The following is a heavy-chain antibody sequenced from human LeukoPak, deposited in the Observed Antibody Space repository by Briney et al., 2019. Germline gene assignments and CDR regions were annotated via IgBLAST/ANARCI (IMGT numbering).Heavy chain of an antibody. CDR2: ISSSSSNI. CDR1: GFTFSSYR. J-gene: IGHJ4*02. V-gene: IGHV3-48*01. D-gene: IGHD3-10*01. Sequence: GGSLRLSCSASGFTFSSYRMTWVRQAPGKGLEWVSYISSSSSNIYYADSVKGRFTISRDNARNSLYLQMNSLRAEDTAVYYCARQAHYGSGSYYDGFDYWGQGTLVTVSS. CDR3: ARQAHYGSGSYYDGFDY.